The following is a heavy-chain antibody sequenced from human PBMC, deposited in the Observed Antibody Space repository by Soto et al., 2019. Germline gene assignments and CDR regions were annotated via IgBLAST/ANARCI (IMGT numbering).Heavy chain of an antibody. J-gene: IGHJ4*02. CDR3: ARVLGDHLLPHY. CDR1: GFTFSDYY. CDR2: ISSSSSHT. V-gene: IGHV3-11*05. Sequence: QVQLVESGGGLVKPGGSLRLSCAASGFTFSDYYMSWIRQAPGKGLKWISYISSSSSHTHYADSVKGRFTISRDNAKNSLYLQMNSLRAEDTAVYYCARVLGDHLLPHYWGQGTLVTVSS. D-gene: IGHD1-26*01.